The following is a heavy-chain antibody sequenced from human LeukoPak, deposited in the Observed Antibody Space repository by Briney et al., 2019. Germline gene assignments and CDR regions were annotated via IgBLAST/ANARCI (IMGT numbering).Heavy chain of an antibody. CDR1: GGTFSSYA. V-gene: IGHV1-69*13. CDR2: IIPIFGTA. J-gene: IGHJ6*04. CDR3: ARHPGYCSGGSCYYYYYYGMDV. Sequence: SVKVSCKASGGTFSSYAISWVRQAPGQGLEWMGGIIPIFGTANYAQKFQGRVTITADESTSTAYMELSSLRSEDTAVYYCARHPGYCSGGSCYYYYYYGMDVWAKGPRSPSPQ. D-gene: IGHD2-15*01.